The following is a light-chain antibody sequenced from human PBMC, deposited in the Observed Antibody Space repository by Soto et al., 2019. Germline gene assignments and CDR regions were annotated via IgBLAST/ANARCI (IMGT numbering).Light chain of an antibody. V-gene: IGKV4-1*01. CDR1: QSXVYSSNNKNY. Sequence: DIVMTQSPDSLAASLGERATINCKSSQSXVYSSNNKNYFAWYQQKPGQPPKLLIYWASTRESGVPDRFSGSGSGTDFTLTISSLQAEDVAVYYCQQYYSTPRTFGQGTKVDIK. J-gene: IGKJ1*01. CDR3: QQYYSTPRT. CDR2: WAS.